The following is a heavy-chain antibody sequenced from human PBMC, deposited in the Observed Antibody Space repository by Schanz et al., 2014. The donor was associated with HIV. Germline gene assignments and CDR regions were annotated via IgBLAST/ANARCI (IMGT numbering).Heavy chain of an antibody. D-gene: IGHD3-3*01. CDR1: GFTFDSQS. CDR3: AREAYYFDFWNGQYYYYGLDV. J-gene: IGHJ6*02. V-gene: IGHV3-21*01. Sequence: EVQLVESGGGLVKPGGSLRLSCEASGFTFDSQSMNWVRQAPGKGLEWVSSISSGSDYTYYAESLTGRFTISRDNAKNSLFLQMNSLKDDDTAVYYCAREAYYFDFWNGQYYYYGLDVWGQGTTVTVSS. CDR2: ISSGSDYT.